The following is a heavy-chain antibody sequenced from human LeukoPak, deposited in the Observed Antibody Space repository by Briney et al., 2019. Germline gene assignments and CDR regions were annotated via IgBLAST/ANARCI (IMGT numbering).Heavy chain of an antibody. CDR1: GFTFSNAW. D-gene: IGHD3-22*01. V-gene: IGHV3-15*07. CDR2: IKSKTDGGTT. CDR3: TTDDYYDSSGYYHADGYFDY. J-gene: IGHJ4*02. Sequence: GGSLRLSCAASGFTFSNAWMNWVRQAPGKGLEWVGRIKSKTDGGTTDYAAPVKGRFTISRDDSKNTLYLQMNSLKTEDTAVYYCTTDDYYDSSGYYHADGYFDYWGQGTLVTVSS.